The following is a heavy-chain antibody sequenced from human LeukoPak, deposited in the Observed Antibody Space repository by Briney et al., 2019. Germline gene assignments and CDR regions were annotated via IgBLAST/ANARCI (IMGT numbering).Heavy chain of an antibody. CDR1: GFTFSSYA. V-gene: IGHV3-30-3*01. Sequence: GGSLRLSCAASGFTFSSYAMHWVRQAPGKGLEWVAVISYDGSNKYYADSVKGRFTISRDNSKNTLYLQMNSLRAEDTAVYYCAREKPKYDILTEYQDYWGQGTLVTVSS. D-gene: IGHD3-9*01. CDR2: ISYDGSNK. J-gene: IGHJ4*02. CDR3: AREKPKYDILTEYQDY.